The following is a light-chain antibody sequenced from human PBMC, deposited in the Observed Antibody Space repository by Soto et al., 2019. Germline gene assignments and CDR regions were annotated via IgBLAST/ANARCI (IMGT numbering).Light chain of an antibody. CDR1: QSIVTY. CDR2: AAS. V-gene: IGKV1-39*01. Sequence: DIQMTQSPSSLSASVGDRVTITCRASQSIVTYLNWYLQKPGKAPKLLIYAASNLQSGVPSRFSGSGSGTDFTLTISSLQPEDFATYFCQKSYSTPPWTFGQGTKVEIK. J-gene: IGKJ1*01. CDR3: QKSYSTPPWT.